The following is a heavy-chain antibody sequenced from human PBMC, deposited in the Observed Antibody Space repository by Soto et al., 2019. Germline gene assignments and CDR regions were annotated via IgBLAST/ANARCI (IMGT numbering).Heavy chain of an antibody. D-gene: IGHD2-8*01. V-gene: IGHV4-38-2*02. CDR2: VYHSGDA. Sequence: SETLSLTCAVSGLSISSGSYWGWVRQPPGKGLEWIGSVYHSGDAYYNPSLKSRATISVDKTNNQFSLKVRSVTAADTALYFCARDGGPRLYCRNAACYHADYWGQGIKVTVSS. CDR1: GLSISSGSY. J-gene: IGHJ4*02. CDR3: ARDGGPRLYCRNAACYHADY.